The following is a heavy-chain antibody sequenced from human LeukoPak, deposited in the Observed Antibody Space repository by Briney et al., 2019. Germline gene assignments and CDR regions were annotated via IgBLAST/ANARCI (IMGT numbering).Heavy chain of an antibody. V-gene: IGHV1-69*05. Sequence: SVKVSCKASGGTFSSYAIGWVRQAPGQGLEWMGGIIPIFGTANYAQKFQGRVTITTVESTSTAYMELSSLRSEDTAVYYCARSSGSYYKYFQHWGQGTLVTVSS. CDR3: ARSSGSYYKYFQH. J-gene: IGHJ1*01. CDR1: GGTFSSYA. CDR2: IIPIFGTA. D-gene: IGHD1-26*01.